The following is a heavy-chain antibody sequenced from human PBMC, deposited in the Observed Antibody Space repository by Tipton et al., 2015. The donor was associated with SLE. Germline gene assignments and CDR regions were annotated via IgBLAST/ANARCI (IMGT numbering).Heavy chain of an antibody. Sequence: TLSLTCTVSGASISRSTYYWGWIRQPPGKGLEWIGSINYRGSTYNNPSLKSRVIISADTSKNQFSLKLSSVTAADTAVYYCARQLFYYDTSAYRPGAFDVWGQGTVLTVS. CDR3: ARQLFYYDTSAYRPGAFDV. V-gene: IGHV4-39*01. CDR1: GASISRSTYY. CDR2: INYRGST. D-gene: IGHD3-22*01. J-gene: IGHJ3*01.